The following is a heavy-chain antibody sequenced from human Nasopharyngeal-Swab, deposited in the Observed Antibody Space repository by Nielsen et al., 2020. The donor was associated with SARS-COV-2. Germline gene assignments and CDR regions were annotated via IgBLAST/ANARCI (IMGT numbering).Heavy chain of an antibody. V-gene: IGHV3-23*01. D-gene: IGHD1-26*01. J-gene: IGHJ4*02. CDR3: AKDSRQWEPRGYFDY. Sequence: GESLKISCAASGFTFSNYAMTWVRQAPGKGLEWVSAISGSGGSTYYADSVKGRFTISRDNSKNTLYLQMNSLRAEDTAVYYCAKDSRQWEPRGYFDYWGQGTLVTVSS. CDR2: ISGSGGST. CDR1: GFTFSNYA.